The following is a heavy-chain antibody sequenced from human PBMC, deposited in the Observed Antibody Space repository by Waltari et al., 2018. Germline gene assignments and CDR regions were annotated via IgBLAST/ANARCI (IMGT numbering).Heavy chain of an antibody. D-gene: IGHD3-3*01. CDR2: GDPEDGET. V-gene: IGHV1-69-2*01. CDR1: GYSSTDEY. CDR3: MTLPIFGLVIKNY. Sequence: EVHPTQSGAEVKTPGATVKISGKASGYSSTDEYLHWVRQAPGKGPEWIGRGDPEDGETTLAEKFEGRVTITADTSTDTAYMDLSRLRSEDTALYYCMTLPIFGLVIKNYWGQGTPVTVSS. J-gene: IGHJ1*01.